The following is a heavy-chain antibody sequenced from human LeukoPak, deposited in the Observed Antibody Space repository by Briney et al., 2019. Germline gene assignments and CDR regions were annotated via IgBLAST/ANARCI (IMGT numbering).Heavy chain of an antibody. J-gene: IGHJ6*02. D-gene: IGHD6-19*01. CDR1: GGSFSGYY. Sequence: PSETLSLTCAVYGGSFSGYYRSWIRQPPGKGLEWIGYIYYSGSTNYNPSLKSRVTISVDTSKNQFSLKLSSVTAADTAVYYCARDAREAGTFFGSRYYYYGMDVWGQGTTVTVSS. CDR2: IYYSGST. V-gene: IGHV4-59*01. CDR3: ARDAREAGTFFGSRYYYYGMDV.